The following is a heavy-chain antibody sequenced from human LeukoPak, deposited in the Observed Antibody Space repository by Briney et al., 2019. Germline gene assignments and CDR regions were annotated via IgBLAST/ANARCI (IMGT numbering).Heavy chain of an antibody. Sequence: GGSLRLSCAASGFTFSSYSMNWVRQAPEKGLEWVSSISSSSSYIYYADSVKGRFTISRDNSKNTLYLQMNSLRAEDTAVYYCARDLRSWDYHYYGMDVWGQGTTVTVSS. V-gene: IGHV3-21*01. CDR1: GFTFSSYS. D-gene: IGHD6-13*01. CDR2: ISSSSSYI. CDR3: ARDLRSWDYHYYGMDV. J-gene: IGHJ6*02.